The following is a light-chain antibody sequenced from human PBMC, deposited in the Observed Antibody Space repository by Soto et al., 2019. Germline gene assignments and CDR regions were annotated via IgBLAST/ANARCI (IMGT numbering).Light chain of an antibody. Sequence: EIVLTQSPATLSLSPGERATLSCRASQSVSSYLAGYQQKPGQAPRLLLYDASNRATGIPARFSGSVSGTDFTLTIRSLEPDDFSVYYCQQRINLPTYPFGQGTKLESK. CDR3: QQRINLPTYP. J-gene: IGKJ2*01. V-gene: IGKV3-11*01. CDR2: DAS. CDR1: QSVSSY.